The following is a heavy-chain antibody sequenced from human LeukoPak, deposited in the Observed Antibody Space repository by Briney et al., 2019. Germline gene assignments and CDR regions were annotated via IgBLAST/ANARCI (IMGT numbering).Heavy chain of an antibody. D-gene: IGHD6-13*01. V-gene: IGHV3-53*01. CDR3: ARFGGAAAGIDY. CDR2: IYSGNST. Sequence: GGSLRLSCAASGFTVSSNYMSWVRQAPGKGLEWVSVIYSGNSTYYADSVKGRFTISRDNSNNTLYLQMNSLRAEDTAVFYCARFGGAAAGIDYWGQGTLVTVSS. J-gene: IGHJ4*02. CDR1: GFTVSSNY.